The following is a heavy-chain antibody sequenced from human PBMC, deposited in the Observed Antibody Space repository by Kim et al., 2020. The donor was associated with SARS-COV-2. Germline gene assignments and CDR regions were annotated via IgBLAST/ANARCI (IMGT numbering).Heavy chain of an antibody. CDR3: AKRGNYGVYFFGS. D-gene: IGHD3-16*01. V-gene: IGHV3-23*01. Sequence: HYASSVKGRFTSSGDNSKNTLYLQRNSQRAGDTAVYYCAKRGNYGVYFFGSWGQGTLVTVSS. J-gene: IGHJ4*02.